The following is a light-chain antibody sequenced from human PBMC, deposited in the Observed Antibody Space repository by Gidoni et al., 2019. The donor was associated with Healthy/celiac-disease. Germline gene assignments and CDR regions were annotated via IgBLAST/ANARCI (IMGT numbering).Light chain of an antibody. CDR2: AAS. CDR3: QQSYSTPPT. J-gene: IGKJ1*01. Sequence: DIQMTQSPSSLSASVGDRVTITCRARQRISSYLNWYQQKPGKAPKLLIYAASSLQSGGPSRFSGSGSGTDFTLTISSLQPEDFATYYCQQSYSTPPTFGQGTKVEIK. CDR1: QRISSY. V-gene: IGKV1-39*01.